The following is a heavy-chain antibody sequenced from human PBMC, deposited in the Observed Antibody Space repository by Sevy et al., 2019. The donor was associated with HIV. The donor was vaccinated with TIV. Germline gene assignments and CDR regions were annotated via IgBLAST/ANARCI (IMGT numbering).Heavy chain of an antibody. V-gene: IGHV3-33*01. CDR3: ARGPLRYCTSTSCYEGDYYYYGMDV. CDR1: GFTFSNYG. D-gene: IGHD2-2*01. J-gene: IGHJ6*02. Sequence: GGSLRLSCAASGFTFSNYGIHWVRQPPGKGLEWVAVIWSDGNKKYYADSVKGRFTISRDNSKNKLFLQMNSLRAEDTAVYYCARGPLRYCTSTSCYEGDYYYYGMDVWGQGTTVTVSS. CDR2: IWSDGNKK.